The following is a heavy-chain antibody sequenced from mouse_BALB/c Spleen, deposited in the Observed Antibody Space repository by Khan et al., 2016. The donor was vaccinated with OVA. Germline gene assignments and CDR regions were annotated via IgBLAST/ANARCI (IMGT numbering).Heavy chain of an antibody. J-gene: IGHJ4*01. D-gene: IGHD2-14*01. CDR3: ARGGAAFYRNDGGAMDY. CDR2: INTHSGVP. V-gene: IGHV9-4*02. CDR1: GYTFTTAG. Sequence: LVESGPELKKPGETVRISCKASGYTFTTAGMQWVQKMPGKGLKWIGWINTHSGVPNYAEDFKGRFAFSLETSASTVYLQITNLKNEDTATYSCARGGAAFYRNDGGAMDYWGQGTSVTVSS.